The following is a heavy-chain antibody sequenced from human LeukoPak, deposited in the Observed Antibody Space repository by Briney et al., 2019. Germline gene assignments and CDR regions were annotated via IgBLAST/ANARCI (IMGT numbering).Heavy chain of an antibody. CDR3: AQESELLCGGWFDP. J-gene: IGHJ5*02. CDR2: IKQDGSEK. V-gene: IGHV3-7*05. D-gene: IGHD2-2*01. Sequence: PGGSLRLSCAASGFTFSSYWMNWVRQAPGKGLEWVANIKQDGSEKYYVDSVKGRFTISRDNAKNSLYLQINSLRAEDTAVYYCAQESELLCGGWFDPWGQGTLVTVPS. CDR1: GFTFSSYW.